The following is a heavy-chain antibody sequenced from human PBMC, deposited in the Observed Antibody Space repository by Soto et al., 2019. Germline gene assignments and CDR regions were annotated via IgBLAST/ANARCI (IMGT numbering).Heavy chain of an antibody. CDR1: GGSISSGDYY. CDR2: IYYSGST. CDR3: ARVVGFGEFYRWFDP. Sequence: TLSLTCTVSGGSISSGDYYWSWIRQPPGKGLEWIGYIYYSGSTYYNPSLKSRVTISVDTSKNQFSLKLSSVTAADTAVYYCARVVGFGEFYRWFDPWGQGTLVTVSS. D-gene: IGHD3-10*01. V-gene: IGHV4-30-4*01. J-gene: IGHJ5*02.